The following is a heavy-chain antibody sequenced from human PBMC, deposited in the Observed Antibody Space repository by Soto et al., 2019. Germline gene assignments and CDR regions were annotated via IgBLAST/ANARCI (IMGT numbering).Heavy chain of an antibody. CDR1: GYTFTTYA. J-gene: IGHJ5*02. V-gene: IGHV1-3*01. D-gene: IGHD4-17*01. Sequence: ASVKVSCNASGYTFTTYAMHWVRQAPGQRLEWMGWINAGNGNTKYSQKFQGRVTITRDTSASTAYMELSSLRSEDTAVYYCARSTTVTTDWFDPWGQGTLVTVSS. CDR2: INAGNGNT. CDR3: ARSTTVTTDWFDP.